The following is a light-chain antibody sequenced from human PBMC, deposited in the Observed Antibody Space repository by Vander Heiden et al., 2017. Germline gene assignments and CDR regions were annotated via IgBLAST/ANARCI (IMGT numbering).Light chain of an antibody. Sequence: EIVLTQSPGTLSLSPGERATLSCRASKTISNNYLAWYQQKPGQAPRLLIDGASSRATGISDSFSGSGSGTDFALTIARLEPEDVGVYFCQQYVSSPWTFGQGAKVEIK. V-gene: IGKV3-20*01. CDR3: QQYVSSPWT. J-gene: IGKJ1*01. CDR2: GAS. CDR1: KTISNNY.